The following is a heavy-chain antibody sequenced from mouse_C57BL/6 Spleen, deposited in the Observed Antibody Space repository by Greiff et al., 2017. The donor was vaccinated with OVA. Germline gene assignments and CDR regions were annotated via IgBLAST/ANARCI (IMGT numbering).Heavy chain of an antibody. D-gene: IGHD2-3*01. Sequence: LEESGAELARPGASVKLSCKASSYTFTSYGISWVKQRTGQGLEWIGEIYPRSGNTYYNEKFKGKATLTADKSSSTAYMELRSLTSEDSAVYFCARDDGYWYFDVWGTGTTVTVSS. CDR1: SYTFTSYG. V-gene: IGHV1-81*01. CDR3: ARDDGYWYFDV. CDR2: IYPRSGNT. J-gene: IGHJ1*03.